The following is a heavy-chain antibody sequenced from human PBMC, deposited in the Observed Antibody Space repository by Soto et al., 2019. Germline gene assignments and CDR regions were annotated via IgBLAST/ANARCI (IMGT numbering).Heavy chain of an antibody. CDR2: IYYSGST. V-gene: IGHV4-39*07. J-gene: IGHJ6*02. D-gene: IGHD2-15*01. CDR1: GGSISSGSDY. CDR3: ARASGCSGGSCYYDSSSEGYYGMDV. Sequence: SETLSLTCTVSGGSISSGSDYWGWIRQPPGKGLEWIGSIYYSGSTYYNPSLKSRVTISVDASKSQFSLKLSSVTAADTAVYYCARASGCSGGSCYYDSSSEGYYGMDVWGQGTTVTVSS.